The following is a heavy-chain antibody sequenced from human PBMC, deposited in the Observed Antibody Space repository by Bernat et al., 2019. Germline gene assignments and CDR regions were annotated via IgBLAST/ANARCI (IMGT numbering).Heavy chain of an antibody. CDR1: GGTFSSYA. V-gene: IGHV1-69*01. CDR3: ARDAGSSSWYREYYYYGMDV. J-gene: IGHJ6*02. CDR2: IIGIFGTA. Sequence: QVQLVQSGAEVKKPGSSVKVSCKASGGTFSSYAISWVRQAPGQGLEWMGGIIGIFGTANYAQKFQGRVTITADEAKSTADMELRSLRYEDTAVYYCARDAGSSSWYREYYYYGMDVWGQGTTVTVSS. D-gene: IGHD6-13*01.